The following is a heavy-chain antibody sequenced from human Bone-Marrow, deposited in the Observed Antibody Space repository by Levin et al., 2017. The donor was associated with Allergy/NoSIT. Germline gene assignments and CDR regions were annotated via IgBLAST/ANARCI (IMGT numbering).Heavy chain of an antibody. CDR3: ARGGTYGYYFDY. J-gene: IGHJ4*02. V-gene: IGHV4-34*01. Sequence: SETLSLTCAVSGVSFNPYYWSWIRQVPGKGLEWIVEVNHSGKTNYNPSLKSRVTLSINASNNRFSLRLSSVTAADTGLYYCARGGTYGYYFDYWGQGTPFTVSS. D-gene: IGHD3-10*01. CDR1: GVSFNPYY. CDR2: VNHSGKT.